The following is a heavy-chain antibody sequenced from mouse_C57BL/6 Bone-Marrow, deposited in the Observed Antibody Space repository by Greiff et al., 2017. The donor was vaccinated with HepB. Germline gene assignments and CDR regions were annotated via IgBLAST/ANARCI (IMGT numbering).Heavy chain of an antibody. J-gene: IGHJ4*01. CDR1: GFTFSSYG. CDR3: ATFHSSDYAMDY. Sequence: EVMLVESGGDLVKPGGSLKLSCAASGFTFSSYGMSWVRQTPDKRLEWVATISSGGSYTYYPDSVKGRFTISRDNAKNTLYLQMSSLKSEDTAMYYCATFHSSDYAMDYWGQGTSVTVSS. V-gene: IGHV5-6*01. D-gene: IGHD3-1*01. CDR2: ISSGGSYT.